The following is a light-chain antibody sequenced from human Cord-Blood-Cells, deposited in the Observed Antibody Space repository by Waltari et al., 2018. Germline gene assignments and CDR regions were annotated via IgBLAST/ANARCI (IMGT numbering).Light chain of an antibody. V-gene: IGLV2-14*01. Sequence: QSALTQPASVSGSPGQSITISCTGTSSDVGGYNYVSWYQQHPGKAPNLMIYDVSKRPSGVSNRFSGSKSSNTASLTISGLQAEDEADYYCSSYTSSSTWVFGGGTKPTVL. CDR3: SSYTSSSTWV. CDR2: DVS. J-gene: IGLJ3*02. CDR1: SSDVGGYNY.